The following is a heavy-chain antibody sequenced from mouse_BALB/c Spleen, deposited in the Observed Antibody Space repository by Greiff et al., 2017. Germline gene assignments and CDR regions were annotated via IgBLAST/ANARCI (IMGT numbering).Heavy chain of an antibody. D-gene: IGHD2-4*01. CDR1: GFTFSSYY. V-gene: IGHV5-6-2*01. CDR3: ARHDYDDYFDD. CDR2: INSNGGST. J-gene: IGHJ2*01. Sequence: EVQLVESGGGLVKLGGSLKLSCAASGFTFSSYYMSWVRQTPEKRLELVAAINSNGGSTYYPDTVKGRFTISRDNAKNTLYLQMSSLKSEDTALYYCARHDYDDYFDDWGQGTTLTVSS.